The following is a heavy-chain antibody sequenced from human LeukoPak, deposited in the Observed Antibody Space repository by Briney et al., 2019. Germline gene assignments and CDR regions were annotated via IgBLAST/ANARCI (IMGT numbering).Heavy chain of an antibody. Sequence: PGGSLRLSCAASGFTFSSYSMNWVRQAAGKGLEWVSSISSSSSYIYYADSVKGRFTISRDNAKNSLYLQMNSLRAEDTAVYYCAREGATYDYYDSSGYPHWGQGTLVTVSS. CDR3: AREGATYDYYDSSGYPH. V-gene: IGHV3-21*01. J-gene: IGHJ4*02. CDR2: ISSSSSYI. CDR1: GFTFSSYS. D-gene: IGHD3-22*01.